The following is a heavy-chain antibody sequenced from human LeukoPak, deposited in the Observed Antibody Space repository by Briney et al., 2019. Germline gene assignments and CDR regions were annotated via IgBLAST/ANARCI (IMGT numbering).Heavy chain of an antibody. CDR3: AKATDYDFWSGYHKTFDY. CDR2: ISGSGGST. J-gene: IGHJ4*02. V-gene: IGHV3-23*01. D-gene: IGHD3-3*01. Sequence: GGSLRLSCAASGFTFSSYAMSWVRQAPGKGLEWVSAISGSGGSTYYADSVKGRFTISRDNSKNTLYLQMNSLRAEDTAVYYCAKATDYDFWSGYHKTFDYWGQGTLVTVSS. CDR1: GFTFSSYA.